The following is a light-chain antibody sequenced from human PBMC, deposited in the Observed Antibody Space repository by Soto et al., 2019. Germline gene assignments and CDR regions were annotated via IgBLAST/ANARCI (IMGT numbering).Light chain of an antibody. J-gene: IGLJ1*01. CDR2: DVN. CDR3: SSCTSSSTYV. V-gene: IGLV2-14*03. CDR1: SSDVGGYNF. Sequence: QSALTQPASVSGSPGQSITISCTGTSSDVGGYNFVSWYQQHPGKAPKLMIYDVNNRPSGVSNRFSGSKSGNTASLTISGLQAEDEADYYCSSCTSSSTYVFGTGTKLTVL.